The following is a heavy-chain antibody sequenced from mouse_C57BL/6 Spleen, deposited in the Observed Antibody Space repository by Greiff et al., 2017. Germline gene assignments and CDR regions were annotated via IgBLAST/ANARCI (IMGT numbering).Heavy chain of an antibody. Sequence: EVKLVESGGGLVQPGGSLSLSCAASGFTFTDYYMSWVRQPPGKALEWLGFIRNKANGYTTEYSASVKGRFTISRDNSQSILYLQMNALRAEDSATYYCARLYYYGSSYWYFDVWGTGTTVTVSA. D-gene: IGHD1-1*01. CDR2: IRNKANGYTT. CDR1: GFTFTDYY. CDR3: ARLYYYGSSYWYFDV. J-gene: IGHJ1*03. V-gene: IGHV7-3*01.